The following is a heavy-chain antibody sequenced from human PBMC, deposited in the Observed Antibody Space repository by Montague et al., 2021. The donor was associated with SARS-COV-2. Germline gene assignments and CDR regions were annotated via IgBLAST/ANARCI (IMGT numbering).Heavy chain of an antibody. CDR3: VHSYADYLFDY. CDR2: XYWDDDK. V-gene: IGHV2-5*02. J-gene: IGHJ4*02. CDR1: GLSLRTSGVG. Sequence: PALVKPTQTLTLTCSFSGLSLRTSGVGVGWIRQPPGKALEWLAVXYWDDDKRYSPSLKSRLTITKDTSKNQVVLTMTNMDPVDTATYYCVHSYADYLFDYWGQGTLVSVSS. D-gene: IGHD4-17*01.